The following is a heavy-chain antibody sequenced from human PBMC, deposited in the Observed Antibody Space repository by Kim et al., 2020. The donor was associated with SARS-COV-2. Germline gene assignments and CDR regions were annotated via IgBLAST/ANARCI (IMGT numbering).Heavy chain of an antibody. CDR2: ISGNSNTI. Sequence: GGSLRLSCVGSGYNFDDYTMHWVRQAPGQGLEWVSVISGNSNTIHYADSVKGRFTISRDNAQRSVYLQMNSLRPEDTAFYYCARLAVPGELWGQGALVTV. CDR3: ARLAVPGEL. J-gene: IGHJ4*02. D-gene: IGHD3-16*01. V-gene: IGHV3-9*01. CDR1: GYNFDDYT.